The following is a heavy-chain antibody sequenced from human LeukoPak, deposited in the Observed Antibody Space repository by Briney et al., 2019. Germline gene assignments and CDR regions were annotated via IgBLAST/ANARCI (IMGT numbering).Heavy chain of an antibody. CDR1: GGSISSYY. D-gene: IGHD3-22*01. Sequence: KPPETLSLTCTVSGGSISSYYWSWIRQPPGKGLEWIGYIYTSGSTNYNPSLKSRVTISVDTSKNQFSLKLSSVTAADTAVYYCARLTYYYDSSGPMVEKYYFDYWGQGTLVTVSS. CDR3: ARLTYYYDSSGPMVEKYYFDY. CDR2: IYTSGST. V-gene: IGHV4-4*09. J-gene: IGHJ4*02.